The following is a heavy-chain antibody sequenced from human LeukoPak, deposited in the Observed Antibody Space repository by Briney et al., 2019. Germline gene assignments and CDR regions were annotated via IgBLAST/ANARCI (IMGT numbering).Heavy chain of an antibody. CDR2: ISGSGGST. J-gene: IGHJ4*02. CDR1: GFTFSSYA. D-gene: IGHD1-26*01. V-gene: IGHV3-23*01. CDR3: AKVIVGATYYFDY. Sequence: GGSLRLSCVASGFTFSSYAMSWVRQAPGKGLEWVSAISGSGGSTYYADSVKGRFTISRDNSKNTLYLQMNSLRAEDTAVYYCAKVIVGATYYFDYWGQGTLVTVSS.